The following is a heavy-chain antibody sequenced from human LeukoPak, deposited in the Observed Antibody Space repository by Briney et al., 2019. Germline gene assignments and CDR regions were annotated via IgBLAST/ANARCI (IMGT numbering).Heavy chain of an antibody. D-gene: IGHD5-12*01. CDR1: GGTFSSYA. V-gene: IGHV1-69*01. J-gene: IGHJ6*02. CDR3: ARDGYSGYLHLYYGMDV. Sequence: SVKVSCKASGGTFSSYAISWVRQAPGQGLEWMGGIIPIFGTANYAQKFQGRVTITADESTSTAYMELSSLRSEDTAVYYCARDGYSGYLHLYYGMDVWGQGTTVTVSS. CDR2: IIPIFGTA.